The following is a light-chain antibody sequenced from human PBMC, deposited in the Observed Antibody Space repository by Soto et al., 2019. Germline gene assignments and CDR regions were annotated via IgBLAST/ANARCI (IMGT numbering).Light chain of an antibody. Sequence: QSVLTQPPSASGTPRQRVTLSCSGSSSNIGSNTVNWHQQLPGTAPKLLIYSNNQRPSGVPDRFSGSKSGTSASLAISGLQSEDEADYYCAAWDDSLNGRVFGGGTKLTVL. J-gene: IGLJ2*01. V-gene: IGLV1-44*01. CDR1: SSNIGSNT. CDR3: AAWDDSLNGRV. CDR2: SNN.